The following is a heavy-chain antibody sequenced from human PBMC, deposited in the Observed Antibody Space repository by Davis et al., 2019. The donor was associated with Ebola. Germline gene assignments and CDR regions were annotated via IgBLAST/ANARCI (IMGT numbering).Heavy chain of an antibody. Sequence: SETLSLTCTVSGGSISSYYWSWIRQPPGKGLEWIGEINHSGSTNYNPSLKSRVTISVDTSKNQFSLKLSSVTAADTAVYYCARRGRWLLSYGMDVWGQGTTVTVSS. CDR3: ARRGRWLLSYGMDV. J-gene: IGHJ6*02. CDR1: GGSISSYY. CDR2: INHSGST. D-gene: IGHD5-24*01. V-gene: IGHV4-34*01.